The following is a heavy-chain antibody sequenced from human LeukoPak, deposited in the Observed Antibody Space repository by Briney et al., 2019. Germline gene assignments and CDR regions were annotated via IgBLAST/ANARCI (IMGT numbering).Heavy chain of an antibody. J-gene: IGHJ4*02. D-gene: IGHD6-19*01. CDR2: ISAYNGNT. CDR1: FXSYG. CDR3: ASHSGWYEFDY. Sequence: FXSYGISXVRQAPGQGLEWMGWISAYNGNTNYAQKLQGRVTMTTDTSTSTAYMELRSLRSDDTAVYYCASHSGWYEFDYWGQGTLVTVSS. V-gene: IGHV1-18*01.